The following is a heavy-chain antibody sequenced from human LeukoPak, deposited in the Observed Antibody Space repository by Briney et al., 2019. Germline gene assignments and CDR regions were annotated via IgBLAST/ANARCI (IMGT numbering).Heavy chain of an antibody. CDR3: ATATLVGATSSP. D-gene: IGHD1-26*01. J-gene: IGHJ5*02. CDR2: INSNSGGT. Sequence: ASVKASCKASGYSFTGYYIHWVRQAPGQGLEWMGWINSNSGGTNYAQKFQGRVTMTRDTSISTAYMELSRLRSDDTAVYYCATATLVGATSSPWGQGTLVTVSS. V-gene: IGHV1-2*02. CDR1: GYSFTGYY.